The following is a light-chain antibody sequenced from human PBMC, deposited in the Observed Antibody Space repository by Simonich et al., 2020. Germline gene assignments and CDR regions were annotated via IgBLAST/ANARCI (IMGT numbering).Light chain of an antibody. Sequence: DIVMTQSPASLAVSLGERATINCKSSQSVLYSSKNKNYLAWNQQKPGQPPKLLIYWASTRESGVPDRFSGSGSGTDFTLTISSLQAEDVAVYYCQQYYSTPYTFGQGTKLEIK. CDR1: QSVLYSSKNKNY. V-gene: IGKV4-1*01. CDR2: WAS. CDR3: QQYYSTPYT. J-gene: IGKJ2*01.